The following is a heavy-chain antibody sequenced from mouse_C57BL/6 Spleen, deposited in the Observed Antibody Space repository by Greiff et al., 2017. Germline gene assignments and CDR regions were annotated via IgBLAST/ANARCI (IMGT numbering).Heavy chain of an antibody. CDR2: INPNYGTT. D-gene: IGHD1-1*01. V-gene: IGHV1-39*01. J-gene: IGHJ4*01. CDR1: GYSFTDYN. CDR3: ARSRGGSSYHAMDY. Sequence: EVQLVESGPELVKPGASVKISCKASGYSFTDYNMNWVKQSNGKSLEWIGVINPNYGTTSYNQKFKGKATLTVDQSSSTAYMQLNSLTSEDSAVYYCARSRGGSSYHAMDYWGQGTSVTVSS.